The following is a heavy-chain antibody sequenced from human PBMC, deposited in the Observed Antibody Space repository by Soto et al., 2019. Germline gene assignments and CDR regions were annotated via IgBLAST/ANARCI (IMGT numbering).Heavy chain of an antibody. D-gene: IGHD3-10*01. V-gene: IGHV3-23*01. J-gene: IGHJ2*01. CDR1: GFTFSSYA. CDR2: ISGSGGST. Sequence: EVQLLESGGGLVQPGGSLRLSCAASGFTFSSYAMSWVRQAPGKGLEWVSAISGSGGSTYYADSVKGRFTISRDNSKNTLYLQMNSLRAEDTAVYSCAKGGDAWYWYFDLWGRGTLVTVSS. CDR3: AKGGDAWYWYFDL.